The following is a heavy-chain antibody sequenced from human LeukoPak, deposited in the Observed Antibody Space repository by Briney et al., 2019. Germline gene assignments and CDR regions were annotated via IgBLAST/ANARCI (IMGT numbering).Heavy chain of an antibody. CDR1: GFTLSSSY. CDR3: ARAYSSSWYFGY. CDR2: IYRDGTT. Sequence: GGSLRLSCAASGFTLSSSYMSWVRQAPGKGLEWVSVIYRDGTTYYADSVKGRFTISRDNSKNTLYLQMNSLRAEDTAVYYCARAYSSSWYFGYWGQGTLVTVSS. V-gene: IGHV3-53*01. D-gene: IGHD6-13*01. J-gene: IGHJ4*02.